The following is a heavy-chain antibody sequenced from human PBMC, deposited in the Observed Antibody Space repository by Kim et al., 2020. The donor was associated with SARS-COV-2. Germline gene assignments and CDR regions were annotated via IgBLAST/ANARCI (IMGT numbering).Heavy chain of an antibody. V-gene: IGHV1-8*01. CDR1: GYTFTSYD. D-gene: IGHD3-10*02. CDR2: MNPNSGNT. J-gene: IGHJ6*02. CDR3: VACSGSYYSERGYYYYGMDV. Sequence: ASVKVSCKASGYTFTSYDINWVRQATGQGLEWMGWMNPNSGNTGYAQKFQGRVTMTRNTSISTAYMELSSLRSEDTAVYYCVACSGSYYSERGYYYYGMDVWGQGTTVTVSS.